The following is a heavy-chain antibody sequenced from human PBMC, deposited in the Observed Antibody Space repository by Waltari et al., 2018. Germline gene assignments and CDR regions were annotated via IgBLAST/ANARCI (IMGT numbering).Heavy chain of an antibody. V-gene: IGHV5-51*01. J-gene: IGHJ4*02. D-gene: IGHD3-3*01. CDR3: ARLSYDFWSGYDDY. Sequence: EVQLVQSGAEVKKPGESLKISCKGSGYSFTSYWIGWVRQMPGKGLEWMGSSEPGDSDTRYSTSVQGKVTSSDDKSISTAYLQWSSLKASDTAMYYCARLSYDFWSGYDDYWGQGTLVTVSS. CDR2: SEPGDSDT. CDR1: GYSFTSYW.